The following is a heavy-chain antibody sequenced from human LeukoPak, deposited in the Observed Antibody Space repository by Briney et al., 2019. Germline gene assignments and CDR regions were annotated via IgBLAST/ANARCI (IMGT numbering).Heavy chain of an antibody. V-gene: IGHV3-33*01. D-gene: IGHD3-10*01. CDR3: ATAPYYYGSGSYPYYYYGMDV. J-gene: IGHJ6*02. Sequence: PGRSLRLSCATSGFTFSSYGMHWVRQAPGKGLEWVAVIWYDGSNKYYADSVKGRFTISRDNSKNTLYLQMNSLRAEDTAVYYCATAPYYYGSGSYPYYYYGMDVWGQGTTVTVSS. CDR1: GFTFSSYG. CDR2: IWYDGSNK.